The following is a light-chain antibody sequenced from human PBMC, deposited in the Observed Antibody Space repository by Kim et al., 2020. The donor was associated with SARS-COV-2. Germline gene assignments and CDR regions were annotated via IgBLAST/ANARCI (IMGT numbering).Light chain of an antibody. J-gene: IGLJ2*01. Sequence: GQRVTISCSGPTSNIGRNYVYWYQQLPGMAPKLLICRDDQRPSGVPDRFSASKSGTSASLAISGLRSEDEADYYCASWDGGLDTRIFGGGTQLTVL. CDR1: TSNIGRNY. CDR2: RDD. V-gene: IGLV1-47*01. CDR3: ASWDGGLDTRI.